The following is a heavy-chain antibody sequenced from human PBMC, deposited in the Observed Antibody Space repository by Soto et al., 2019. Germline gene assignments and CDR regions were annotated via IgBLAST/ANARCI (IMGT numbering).Heavy chain of an antibody. CDR3: AKDGYSSSGGAFDI. V-gene: IGHV3-30*18. Sequence: QVQLVESGGGVVQPGRSLRLSCAASGFTFSSYGMHWVRQAPGKGLEWVAVISYDGSNKYYADSVKGRFTISRDNSKNTLYLQMNSLRAEDTAVYYCAKDGYSSSGGAFDIWGQGTMVNVSS. CDR1: GFTFSSYG. D-gene: IGHD6-13*01. J-gene: IGHJ3*02. CDR2: ISYDGSNK.